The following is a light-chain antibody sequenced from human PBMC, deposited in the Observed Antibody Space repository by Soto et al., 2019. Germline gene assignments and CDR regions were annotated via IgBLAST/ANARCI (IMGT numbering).Light chain of an antibody. CDR3: LQAYYYLLT. J-gene: IGKJ4*01. CDR2: AAS. Sequence: IHMTQTPTSLSASVGDRVTITCRASQGIRNDLGWYQQKPGKAPKLLIYAASSLQSGVPSTFSGSGSGTDFTLTISSLQPEDFASYYCLQAYYYLLTFAGGGKVDIK. V-gene: IGKV1-6*01. CDR1: QGIRND.